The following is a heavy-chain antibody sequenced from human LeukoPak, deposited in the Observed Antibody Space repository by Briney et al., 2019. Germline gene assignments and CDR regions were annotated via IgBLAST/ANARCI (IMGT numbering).Heavy chain of an antibody. D-gene: IGHD2-2*02. J-gene: IGHJ6*02. CDR3: ARHSPIRYYYYGMDV. CDR1: GCTINSYS. V-gene: IGHV4-59*08. Sequence: SETLSLTCTASGCTINSYSRNWIRQPPGKGLEYIEYIYYCGSTYNPSLKSRLTISIDTSKHQFSLKLSSVTAADTAVYYCARHSPIRYYYYGMDVWGQGTTVTVSS. CDR2: IYYCGST.